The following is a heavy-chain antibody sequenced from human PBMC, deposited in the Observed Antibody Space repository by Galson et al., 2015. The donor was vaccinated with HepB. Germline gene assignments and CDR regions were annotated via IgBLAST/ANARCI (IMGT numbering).Heavy chain of an antibody. CDR1: GFTFSSYW. D-gene: IGHD6-13*01. CDR3: AREGRYSSSWPFDY. J-gene: IGHJ4*02. Sequence: SLRLSCAASGFTFSSYWMSWVRQAPGKGLEWVANIKQDGSEKYYVDSVKGRFTISRDNAKNSLYLQMNSLRAEDTAVYYCAREGRYSSSWPFDYWGQGTLVTVSS. V-gene: IGHV3-7*03. CDR2: IKQDGSEK.